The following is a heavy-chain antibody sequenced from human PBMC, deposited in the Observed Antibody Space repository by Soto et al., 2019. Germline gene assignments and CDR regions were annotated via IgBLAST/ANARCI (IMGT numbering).Heavy chain of an antibody. CDR1: GGTFSSYA. Sequence: QVQLVQSGAEVKKHGSSVKVSCKASGGTFSSYAISWVRQAPGQGLEWMGGIIPIFGTANYAQKFQGRVTITAGESTSTAYMELSSLRPEDTAVYYCARSYVDTAMGNWRFDPWGQGTLVTVYS. D-gene: IGHD5-18*01. V-gene: IGHV1-69*01. CDR3: ARSYVDTAMGNWRFDP. CDR2: IIPIFGTA. J-gene: IGHJ5*02.